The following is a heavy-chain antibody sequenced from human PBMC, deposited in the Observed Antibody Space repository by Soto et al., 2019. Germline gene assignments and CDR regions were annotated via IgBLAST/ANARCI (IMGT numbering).Heavy chain of an antibody. CDR1: GDCMYESF. CDR2: IYYLGST. CDR3: ARDGYDGSGSPYPAY. Sequence: SYTPSLTCRACGDCMYESFGSWILQSPGKGLEWIGYIYYLGSTDYNPSLKSRVTISVDTSKRQFSLRLTSVTAADTAVYYCARDGYDGSGSPYPAYWGPGTQVTVSS. J-gene: IGHJ4*02. V-gene: IGHV4-59*01. D-gene: IGHD3-10*01.